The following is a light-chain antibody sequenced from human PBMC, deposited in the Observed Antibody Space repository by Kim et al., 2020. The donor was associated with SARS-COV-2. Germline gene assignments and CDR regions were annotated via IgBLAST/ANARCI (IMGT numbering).Light chain of an antibody. Sequence: RQTATLPCNGNRNNVGNQGAAWLQQHQGHPPKLLSYRSNNRPSGISERLSASRSGNTASLTITGLQPEDEADYYCSAWDSSLSAVVFGGGTQLTVL. J-gene: IGLJ2*01. CDR3: SAWDSSLSAVV. V-gene: IGLV10-54*01. CDR2: RSN. CDR1: RNNVGNQG.